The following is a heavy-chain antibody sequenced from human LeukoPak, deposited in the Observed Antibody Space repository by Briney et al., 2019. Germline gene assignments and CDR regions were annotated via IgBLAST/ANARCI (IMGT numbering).Heavy chain of an antibody. CDR2: INTNSSGT. J-gene: IGHJ2*01. V-gene: IGHV1-2*02. D-gene: IGHD3-10*01. CDR1: GYTFTGYY. CDR3: AGTPPSGRYLRANWFFDL. Sequence: ASLKLSCTASGYTFTGYYMHWIRQAPGQGLEWMGWINTNSSGTNYAHTFQGRLTITRDTSISTAYMQLSRLRSDDTAVYYCAGTPPSGRYLRANWFFDLWGRGTLVSVPS.